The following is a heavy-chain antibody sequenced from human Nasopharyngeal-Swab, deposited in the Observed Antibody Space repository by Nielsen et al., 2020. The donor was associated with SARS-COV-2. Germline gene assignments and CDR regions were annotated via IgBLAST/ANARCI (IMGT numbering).Heavy chain of an antibody. Sequence: ESLKISCTVSGGSISSSSYYWGWIRQPPGKGLEWIGSIYYSGSTYYNPSLKSRVTISVDTSKNQFSLKLSSVTAADTAVYYCAQNGYCSGGSCPYLPFDYWGQGTLVTVSS. V-gene: IGHV4-39*01. J-gene: IGHJ4*02. D-gene: IGHD2-15*01. CDR3: AQNGYCSGGSCPYLPFDY. CDR1: GGSISSSSYY. CDR2: IYYSGST.